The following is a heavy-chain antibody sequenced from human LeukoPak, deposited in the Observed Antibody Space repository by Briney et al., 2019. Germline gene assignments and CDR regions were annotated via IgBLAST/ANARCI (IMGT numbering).Heavy chain of an antibody. V-gene: IGHV1-69*05. CDR3: ARDRAVGLPFDY. D-gene: IGHD4-11*01. CDR1: GGTFGSYA. CDR2: IIPIFGTA. J-gene: IGHJ4*02. Sequence: SVKVSCKASGGTFGSYAISLVRQAPGPGLEWMGRIIPIFGTANYAQKFQGRVTITTDESTSTAYMELSSLRSEDTAVYYCARDRAVGLPFDYWGQGTLVTVSS.